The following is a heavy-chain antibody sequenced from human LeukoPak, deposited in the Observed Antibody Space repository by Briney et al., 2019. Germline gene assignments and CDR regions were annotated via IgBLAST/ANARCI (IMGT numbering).Heavy chain of an antibody. V-gene: IGHV4-59*12. CDR2: IYYSGST. Sequence: SETLSLTCTVSGGSISSYYWSWIRQPPGKGLEWIGYIYYSGSTNYNPSLKSRVTISVDTSKNQFSLKLSSVTAADTAVYYCARDPMITMVRGSSDDYWGQGTLVTVSS. J-gene: IGHJ4*02. D-gene: IGHD3-10*01. CDR3: ARDPMITMVRGSSDDY. CDR1: GGSISSYY.